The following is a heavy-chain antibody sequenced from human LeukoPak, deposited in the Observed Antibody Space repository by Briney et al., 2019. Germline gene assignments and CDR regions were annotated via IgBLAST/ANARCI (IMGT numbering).Heavy chain of an antibody. D-gene: IGHD6-13*01. V-gene: IGHV1-69*05. CDR2: IIPIFGTA. CDR3: ARDGEQQLYYYYMDV. Sequence: SVKVSCKASGGTFSSYAISWVRQAPGQGLEWKGGIIPIFGTANYAQKFQGRVTITTDESTSTAYMELSSLRSEDTAVYYCARDGEQQLYYYYMDVWGKGTTVTVSS. CDR1: GGTFSSYA. J-gene: IGHJ6*03.